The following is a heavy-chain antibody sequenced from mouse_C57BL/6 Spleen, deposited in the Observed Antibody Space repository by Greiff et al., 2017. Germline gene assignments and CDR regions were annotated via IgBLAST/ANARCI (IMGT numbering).Heavy chain of an antibody. Sequence: QVQLKQPGAELVMPGASVKLSCKASGYTFTSYWMHWVKQRPGQGLEWIGEIDPSDSYTNYNQKFKGKSTLTVDKSSSTAYMQLSSLTSEDSAVYYCARSVGGNSPHFDVWGTGTTVTVSS. CDR3: ARSVGGNSPHFDV. V-gene: IGHV1-69*01. J-gene: IGHJ1*03. D-gene: IGHD2-1*01. CDR1: GYTFTSYW. CDR2: IDPSDSYT.